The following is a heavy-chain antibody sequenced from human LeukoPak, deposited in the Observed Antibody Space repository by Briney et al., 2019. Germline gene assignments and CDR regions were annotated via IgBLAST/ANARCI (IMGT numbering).Heavy chain of an antibody. Sequence: PSETLSLTCTVSGDSITTYYWSWIRQPPGKGLEWIGFIYYSGITKYNPSLESRITISIDTSKNELSLKLNSVTAADTAVYYCAGGGVRFDPWAQGTLVTVSP. CDR2: IYYSGIT. CDR3: AGGGVRFDP. V-gene: IGHV4-59*01. D-gene: IGHD3-3*01. CDR1: GDSITTYY. J-gene: IGHJ5*02.